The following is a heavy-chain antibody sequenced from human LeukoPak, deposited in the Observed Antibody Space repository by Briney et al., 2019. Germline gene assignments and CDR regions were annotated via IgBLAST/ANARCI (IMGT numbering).Heavy chain of an antibody. J-gene: IGHJ6*04. CDR3: VKRQGPGSGGYYGMDV. V-gene: IGHV3-64D*06. Sequence: GGSQRLSCSASGFTFSSYAMHWVRQAPGKGLVYVSAISSYGGSTYYADSVKGRFTISRDNSKNTLYLQMSSLRAEDTAVYYCVKRQGPGSGGYYGMDVWGKGTTVTVSS. CDR2: ISSYGGST. CDR1: GFTFSSYA. D-gene: IGHD3-10*01.